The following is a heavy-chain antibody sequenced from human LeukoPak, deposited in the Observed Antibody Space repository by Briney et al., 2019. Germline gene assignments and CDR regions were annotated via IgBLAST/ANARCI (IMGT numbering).Heavy chain of an antibody. Sequence: SETLSLTCTVSGGSINSSSYYWDWIRQPPGKGLEWIGSIYYSGNTYSNSSLKSRVTISIDTSKNQFSLKLRSVTAADTAVHYCARIPVIEPRRPNYYDYWGQGTLVTVSS. CDR1: GGSINSSSYY. CDR2: IYYSGNT. V-gene: IGHV4-39*01. J-gene: IGHJ4*02. CDR3: ARIPVIEPRRPNYYDY. D-gene: IGHD6-6*01.